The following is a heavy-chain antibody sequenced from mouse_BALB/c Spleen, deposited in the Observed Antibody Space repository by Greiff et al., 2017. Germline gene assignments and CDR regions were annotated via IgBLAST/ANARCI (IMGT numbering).Heavy chain of an antibody. Sequence: EVQVVESGGGLVKPGGSLKLSCAASGFTFSSYAMSWVRQTPEKRLEWVASISSGGSTYYPDSVKGRFTISRDNARNILYLQMSSLRSEDTAMYYCARVDGYAWFAYWGQGTLVTVSA. CDR1: GFTFSSYA. V-gene: IGHV5-6-5*01. CDR3: ARVDGYAWFAY. D-gene: IGHD2-2*01. CDR2: ISSGGST. J-gene: IGHJ3*01.